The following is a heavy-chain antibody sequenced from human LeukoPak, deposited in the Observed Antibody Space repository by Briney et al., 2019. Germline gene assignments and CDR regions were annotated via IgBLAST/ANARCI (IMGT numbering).Heavy chain of an antibody. CDR3: ARGTMVRGVIPNWFDP. CDR2: IYSGGST. CDR1: GSTVSSNY. D-gene: IGHD3-10*01. J-gene: IGHJ5*02. Sequence: PGGSLRLSCAASGSTVSSNYMSWVRQAPGKGLEWVSVIYSGGSTYYADSVKGRFTISRDNSKNTLYLQMNSLRAEDTAVYYCARGTMVRGVIPNWFDPWGQGTLVTVSS. V-gene: IGHV3-66*01.